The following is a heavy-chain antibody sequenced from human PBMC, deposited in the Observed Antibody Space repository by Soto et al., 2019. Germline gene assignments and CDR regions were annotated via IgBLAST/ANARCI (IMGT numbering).Heavy chain of an antibody. D-gene: IGHD2-21*02. J-gene: IGHJ4*02. CDR1: GYTFTSLH. V-gene: IGHV1-8*01. CDR3: ARGVTEGVDF. CDR2: VSPNSGDT. Sequence: VKVSCKASGYTFTSLHINWVRQAPGQGPEWMGWVSPNSGDTGYALKFQGRVSMTRDTSLSTAYMELSSLRSEDTAVYYCARGVTEGVDFWGQGTLVTVSS.